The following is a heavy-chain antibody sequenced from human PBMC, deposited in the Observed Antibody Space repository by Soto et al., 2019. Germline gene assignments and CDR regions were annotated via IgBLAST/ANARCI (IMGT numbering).Heavy chain of an antibody. CDR1: GFTFSSYA. J-gene: IGHJ4*02. D-gene: IGHD5-18*01. V-gene: IGHV3-23*01. CDR3: AKRAVFGAVRDVDTAMVYYFDY. Sequence: EVQLLESGGGLVQPGGSLRLSCAASGFTFSSYAMSWVRQAPGKGLEWVSAISGSGGSTYYADSVKGRFTISRDNSKNTLYLQMNSLRAEDTAVYYCAKRAVFGAVRDVDTAMVYYFDYWGQGTLVTVSS. CDR2: ISGSGGST.